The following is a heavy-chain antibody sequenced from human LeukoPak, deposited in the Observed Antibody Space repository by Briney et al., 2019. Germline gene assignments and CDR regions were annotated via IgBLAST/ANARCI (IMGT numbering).Heavy chain of an antibody. J-gene: IGHJ6*02. D-gene: IGHD3-9*01. V-gene: IGHV1-69*04. Sequence: GASVKVSCKASGGTFSSYAISWVRQAPGQGLEWMGRIIPILGIANYAQKFQGRVTITADKSTSTAYMELSSLRSEDTAVYYCARDDYDILTGYYYYYYGMGVWGQGTTVTVSS. CDR2: IIPILGIA. CDR1: GGTFSSYA. CDR3: ARDDYDILTGYYYYYYGMGV.